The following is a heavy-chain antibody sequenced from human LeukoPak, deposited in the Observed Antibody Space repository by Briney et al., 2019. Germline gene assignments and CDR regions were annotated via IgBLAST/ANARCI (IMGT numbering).Heavy chain of an antibody. J-gene: IGHJ4*02. Sequence: PGGSLRLSCAASGVIVSRNFMSWVRLAPGKGLQGVAIMYAGGTTDYSDSVRGRFHISRDSSNNTLSLQINSLRAEDTAVYYCARGSGSGWPLDHWGQGALVTVSS. CDR2: MYAGGTT. D-gene: IGHD6-19*01. CDR1: GVIVSRNF. CDR3: ARGSGSGWPLDH. V-gene: IGHV3-53*01.